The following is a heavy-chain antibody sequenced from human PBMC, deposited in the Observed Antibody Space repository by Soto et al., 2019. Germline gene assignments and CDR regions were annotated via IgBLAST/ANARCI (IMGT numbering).Heavy chain of an antibody. CDR3: ARILGGIDY. V-gene: IGHV3-66*01. D-gene: IGHD3-16*01. J-gene: IGHJ4*03. Sequence: GGSLRLSCAASGFTVGTNYMTWVRQAPGKGLEWVSVIYNDGSIYYADSVKGRFTISRDNSKNTLYLQMNSLRDEDTAVYFCARILGGIDYWGQGTMVTVSS. CDR2: IYNDGSI. CDR1: GFTVGTNY.